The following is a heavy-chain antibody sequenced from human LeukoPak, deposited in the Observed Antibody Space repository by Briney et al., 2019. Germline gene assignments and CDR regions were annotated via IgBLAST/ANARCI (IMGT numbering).Heavy chain of an antibody. CDR1: GGSISSYY. CDR2: IYYSGRT. D-gene: IGHD5-12*01. V-gene: IGHV4-59*01. CDR3: ARAISGYEAFDY. Sequence: SETLSLTCTVSGGSISSYYWSWIRQPPGRGMEWIGYIYYSGRTNYNPSLKSRVTISVDTSKNQFSLKLSSVTTADTAVYYCARAISGYEAFDYWGQGTLVTVSS. J-gene: IGHJ4*02.